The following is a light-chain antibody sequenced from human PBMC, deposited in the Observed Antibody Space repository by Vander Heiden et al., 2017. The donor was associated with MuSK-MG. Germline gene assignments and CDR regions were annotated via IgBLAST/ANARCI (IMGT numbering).Light chain of an antibody. CDR2: DAS. CDR3: QQRSNWIT. CDR1: QSVSSY. J-gene: IGKJ5*01. Sequence: EIVLTQSPATLSLSPGERATLSCRASQSVSSYLAWYQQKPGQAPRLLIYDASSGSGTDFTLTSSSLEPEDFAVYYWQQRSNWITFGQGTRLXIK. V-gene: IGKV3-11*01.